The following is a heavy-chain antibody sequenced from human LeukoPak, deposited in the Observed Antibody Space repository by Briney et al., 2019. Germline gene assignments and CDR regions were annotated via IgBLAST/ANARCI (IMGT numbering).Heavy chain of an antibody. CDR2: IRSKAYGGTT. V-gene: IGHV3-49*04. CDR3: QASSSHDAFDI. Sequence: GGSLRLSCTASGFTFGDYAMSWVRQAPGKGLEWVGFIRSKAYGGTTEYAASVKGRFTISSDDSKSIAYLQMNSLKTEDTAVYYCQASSSHDAFDIWGQGTMVTVSS. J-gene: IGHJ3*02. D-gene: IGHD6-6*01. CDR1: GFTFGDYA.